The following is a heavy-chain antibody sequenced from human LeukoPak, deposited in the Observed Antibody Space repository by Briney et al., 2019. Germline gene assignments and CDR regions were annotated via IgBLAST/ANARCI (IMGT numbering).Heavy chain of an antibody. Sequence: PSETLSLTCAVYGGSFSGYYWNWIRQPPGKGLEWIGEINHSGSTNYNSSLKSRVTISVDTSKNQFSLKLSSVTAADTAVYYCARGRRTIKTGTTRFDPWGQGTLVTVSS. D-gene: IGHD1-1*01. CDR3: ARGRRTIKTGTTRFDP. V-gene: IGHV4-34*01. J-gene: IGHJ5*02. CDR1: GGSFSGYY. CDR2: INHSGST.